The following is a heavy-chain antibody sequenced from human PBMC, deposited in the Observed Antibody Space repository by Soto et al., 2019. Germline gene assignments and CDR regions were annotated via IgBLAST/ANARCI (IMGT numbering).Heavy chain of an antibody. J-gene: IGHJ2*01. CDR3: ATGGSYCSTTGCLYWYLDL. CDR1: GDSISSNRW. Sequence: QVQLQESGPGLVRASGTLSLTCAVSGDSISSNRWWSWVRQPPGKGLEWIGEIYHSGNTNYNPSLKSRVTILVDKSKNQFSLNLNSASAADTALHYSATGGSYCSTTGCLYWYLDLWGRSTLVSVSS. D-gene: IGHD2-2*01. V-gene: IGHV4-4*02. CDR2: IYHSGNT.